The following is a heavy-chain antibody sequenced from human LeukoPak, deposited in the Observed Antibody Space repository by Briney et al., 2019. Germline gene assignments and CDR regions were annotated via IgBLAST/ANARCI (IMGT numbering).Heavy chain of an antibody. J-gene: IGHJ4*02. D-gene: IGHD2-8*02. V-gene: IGHV3-23*01. CDR2: LSGDGSNT. CDR1: GFPFSSFA. CDR3: AKGSLVDRGY. Sequence: TGGSLRLSCTASGFPFSSFAMSWVRQAPGKGLEWVSGLSGDGSNTYYADSVKGRFTISRDNSKNILVLQMNSLRAEDTAVYYCAKGSLVDRGYWGQGTLVTVSS.